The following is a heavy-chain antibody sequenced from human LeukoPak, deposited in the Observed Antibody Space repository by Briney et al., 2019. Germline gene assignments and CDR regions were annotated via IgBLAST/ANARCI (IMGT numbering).Heavy chain of an antibody. CDR1: GFTFSSYA. Sequence: GGSLRLSCAASGFTFSSYAMSCVRQAPGKGLEWVSAISGSGGSTYYADSVKGRFTISRDNSKNTLYLQMNSLRAEDTAVYYCAKHGRMTTVVTPPLYWGQGTLVTVSS. J-gene: IGHJ4*02. V-gene: IGHV3-23*01. D-gene: IGHD4-23*01. CDR2: ISGSGGST. CDR3: AKHGRMTTVVTPPLY.